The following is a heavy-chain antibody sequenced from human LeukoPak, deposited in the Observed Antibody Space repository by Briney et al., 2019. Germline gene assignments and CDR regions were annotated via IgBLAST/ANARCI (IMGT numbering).Heavy chain of an antibody. CDR3: AKPPFHCGDYPVDY. D-gene: IGHD4-17*01. Sequence: PGGSLRVSCAASGFTFSSYAMSWVRQAPGKGLEWVSAISGSGGSTYYADSVKGRFTISRDNSKNTLYLQMNSLRAEDTAVYYCAKPPFHCGDYPVDYWGQGTLVTVSS. CDR2: ISGSGGST. J-gene: IGHJ4*02. V-gene: IGHV3-23*01. CDR1: GFTFSSYA.